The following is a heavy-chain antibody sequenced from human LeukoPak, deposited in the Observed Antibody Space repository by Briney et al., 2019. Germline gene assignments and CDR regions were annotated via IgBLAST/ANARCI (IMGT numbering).Heavy chain of an antibody. CDR2: INPGGSTI. D-gene: IGHD1-7*01. J-gene: IGHJ4*02. Sequence: GGSLRLSRAASGFTFSNYWVHWVRQAPGKGLVWVSRINPGGSTINYADSVKGRFTISRDNAKNTLYLQMNSLRAEDTAVYYCATAGNYRFDYWGQGTLVTVSS. CDR3: ATAGNYRFDY. CDR1: GFTFSNYW. V-gene: IGHV3-74*01.